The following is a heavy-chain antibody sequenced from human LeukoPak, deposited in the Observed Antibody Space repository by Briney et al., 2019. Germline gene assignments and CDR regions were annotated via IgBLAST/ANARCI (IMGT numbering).Heavy chain of an antibody. D-gene: IGHD1-26*01. CDR2: ISSSGSTI. Sequence: GGSLRLSCAASGFTFSSYEMNWVRQAPGKGLEWVSYISSSGSTIYYADSVKGRSTISRDNAKNSLYLQMNSLRAEDTAVYYCARPDSGSYFYLDYWGQGTLVTVSS. J-gene: IGHJ4*02. CDR1: GFTFSSYE. V-gene: IGHV3-48*03. CDR3: ARPDSGSYFYLDY.